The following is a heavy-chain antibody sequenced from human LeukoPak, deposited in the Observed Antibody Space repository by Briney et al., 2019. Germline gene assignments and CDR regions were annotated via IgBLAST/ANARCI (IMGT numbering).Heavy chain of an antibody. J-gene: IGHJ5*02. V-gene: IGHV3-49*04. CDR1: GFTSGDYF. CDR3: IRHRHSFNWFDP. Sequence: GGCLRLSCAVSGFTSGDYFMNWVRQAPGKGLGWVGFIRSQVHGGTTEYAASVKGRFTISRDDSKSIAYLQMNSLKTDHTALYYCIRHRHSFNWFDPWGQGTLVTVSS. D-gene: IGHD5-18*01. CDR2: IRSQVHGGTT.